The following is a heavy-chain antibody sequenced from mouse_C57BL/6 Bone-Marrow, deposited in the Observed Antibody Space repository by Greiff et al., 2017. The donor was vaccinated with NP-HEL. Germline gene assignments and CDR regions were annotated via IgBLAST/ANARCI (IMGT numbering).Heavy chain of an antibody. CDR2: ISSGGDYI. CDR3: TKEYYGSSYDWYFGV. V-gene: IGHV5-9-1*02. CDR1: GFTFSSYA. J-gene: IGHJ1*03. Sequence: DVMLVESGGGLVKPGGSLKLSCAASGFTFSSYAMSWVRQTPEKRLEWVAYISSGGDYIYYADTVKGRFTISRDNARNTLYLQMSSLKSEDTAMYYWTKEYYGSSYDWYFGVWGTGTTVTVSS. D-gene: IGHD1-1*01.